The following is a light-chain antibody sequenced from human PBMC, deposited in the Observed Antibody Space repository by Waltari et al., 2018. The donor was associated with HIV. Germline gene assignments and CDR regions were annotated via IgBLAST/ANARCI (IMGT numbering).Light chain of an antibody. V-gene: IGLV7-43*01. CDR1: TGAVTSGHY. Sequence: QTVVTQEPSLTVSPGGTVTLTCASNTGAVTSGHYPNWFQQKPGQAPRALIYSTNNKHSWAPARFSGSLLGGKAALTLSGVQPEDEAEYYCLLYYDGVRVFGGGTKLTVL. CDR3: LLYYDGVRV. CDR2: STN. J-gene: IGLJ3*02.